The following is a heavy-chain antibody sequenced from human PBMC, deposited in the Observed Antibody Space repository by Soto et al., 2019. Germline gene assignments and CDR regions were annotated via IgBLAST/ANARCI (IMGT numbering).Heavy chain of an antibody. V-gene: IGHV3-43*01. Sequence: EVQLVESGGVVVQPGGSLRLSCAASGFTFDDYTMHWVRQAPGKGLEWVSLISWDGGSTYYADSVKGRFTISRDNSKNSLYLQMNSLRTEDTALYYCAKDREGSSWYPHYFHYWGQGTLVTVSS. CDR3: AKDREGSSWYPHYFHY. J-gene: IGHJ4*02. CDR2: ISWDGGST. CDR1: GFTFDDYT. D-gene: IGHD6-13*01.